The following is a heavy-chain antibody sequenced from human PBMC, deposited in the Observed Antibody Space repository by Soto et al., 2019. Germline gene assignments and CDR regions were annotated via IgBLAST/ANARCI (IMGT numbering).Heavy chain of an antibody. CDR1: GFTFSSYE. D-gene: IGHD3-3*01. V-gene: IGHV3-48*03. J-gene: IGHJ6*02. Sequence: GGSLRLSCAASGFTFSSYEMNWVRQAPGKGLEWVSYISSSGSTIYYADSVKGRFTISRDNAKNSLYLQMNSLRAEDTAVYYCARNMYYDFWSGKVNYVMDVWGQGSTGTFSS. CDR3: ARNMYYDFWSGKVNYVMDV. CDR2: ISSSGSTI.